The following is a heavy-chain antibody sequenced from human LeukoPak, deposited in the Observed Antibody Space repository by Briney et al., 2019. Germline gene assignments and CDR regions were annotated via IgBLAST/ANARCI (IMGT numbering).Heavy chain of an antibody. CDR1: GGSFSGYY. D-gene: IGHD6-19*01. J-gene: IGHJ6*02. Sequence: SETLSLTCAVYGGSFSGYYWSWIRQPPGKGLEWIGEINHSGSTNYNPSLKSRVTISVDTSKNQFSLKLSSVTAADTAVYYCARGRSVAGFYYYYGMDVWGQGTTITVSS. V-gene: IGHV4-34*01. CDR3: ARGRSVAGFYYYYGMDV. CDR2: INHSGST.